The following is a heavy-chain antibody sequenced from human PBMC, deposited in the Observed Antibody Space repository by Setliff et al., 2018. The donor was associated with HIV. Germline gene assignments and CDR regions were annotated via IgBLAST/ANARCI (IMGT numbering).Heavy chain of an antibody. CDR2: IIPVFGTT. CDR1: GGTFSSYA. D-gene: IGHD3-22*01. Sequence: GASVKVSCKASGGTFSSYAISWVRRAPGQGLDWMGGIIPVFGTTNYAQKFQGRVTITADESTSTACMELSSLRSEDTAVYYCARGGVYYYDSSGWSMDYWGQGTLVTVSS. CDR3: ARGGVYYYDSSGWSMDY. J-gene: IGHJ4*02. V-gene: IGHV1-69*13.